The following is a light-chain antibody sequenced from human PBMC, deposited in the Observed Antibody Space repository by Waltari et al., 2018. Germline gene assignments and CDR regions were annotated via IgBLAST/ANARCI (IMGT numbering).Light chain of an antibody. CDR1: TGPVTNGSS. CDR3: LLYYGGPQSYVV. J-gene: IGLJ2*01. Sequence: QTVVTQEPSLTVSPGGTVTLTCASSTGPVTNGSSPTGFQQKPGQPPRALIYSTPRKHSWTPVRFSGSLLGDKAALTLSSVQPEDEADYYCLLYYGGPQSYVVFGGGTKLTVL. CDR2: STP. V-gene: IGLV7-43*01.